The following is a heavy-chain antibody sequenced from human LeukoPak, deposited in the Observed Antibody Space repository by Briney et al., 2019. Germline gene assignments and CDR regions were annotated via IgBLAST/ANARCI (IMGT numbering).Heavy chain of an antibody. CDR1: GGSISSSSYY. CDR2: IYYSGST. V-gene: IGHV4-39*07. J-gene: IGHJ4*02. CDR3: ARGPPWLGSSTFDY. D-gene: IGHD6-19*01. Sequence: SETLSLTCTVSGGSISSSSYYWGWIRQPPGKGLEWIGSIYYSGSTYYNPSLKSRVTISVDTSKNQFSLKLSSVTAADTAVYYCARGPPWLGSSTFDYWGQGTLVTVSS.